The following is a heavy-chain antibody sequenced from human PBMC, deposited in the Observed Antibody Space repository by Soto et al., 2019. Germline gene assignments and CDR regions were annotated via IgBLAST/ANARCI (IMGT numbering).Heavy chain of an antibody. V-gene: IGHV4-39*01. Sequence: SETLSLTCAVSGGSISSSYWWNCVRQPPGKGLEWIGSIYYSGRTYNNPSLRSRVSMSIDTSKDQFSLKLKSVTAADTALYFCARQRTSVVTQAYFDVWGPGSLVTVSS. J-gene: IGHJ4*02. CDR1: GGSISSSYW. CDR3: ARQRTSVVTQAYFDV. D-gene: IGHD2-21*02. CDR2: IYYSGRT.